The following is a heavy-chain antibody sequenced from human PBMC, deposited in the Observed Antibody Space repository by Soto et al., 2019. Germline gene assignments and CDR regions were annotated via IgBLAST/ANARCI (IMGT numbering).Heavy chain of an antibody. V-gene: IGHV1-18*01. CDR3: ARDRGAYGMDV. CDR2: ISAYNGNT. CDR1: GYTFTSHG. Sequence: QVQLVQSGAEVKKPGASVKVSCKASGYTFTSHGMSWVRQAPGQGLEGMGWISAYNGNTNYAQKLQGRVTMTTATSKSTAYMELRSLRSDDTAVYYCARDRGAYGMDVWGQGTTVTVSS. J-gene: IGHJ6*02.